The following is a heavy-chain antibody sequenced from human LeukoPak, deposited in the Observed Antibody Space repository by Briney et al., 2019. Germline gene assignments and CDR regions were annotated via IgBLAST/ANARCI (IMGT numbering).Heavy chain of an antibody. Sequence: SETLSLTCAVYGGSFSGYYWSWIRQPPGKGLEWIGEINHSGSTNYNPSLKSRVTISVDTSKNQFSLKLSSVTAADTAVYYCARGQGGIAVAGTDCFDYRGQGTLVTVSS. V-gene: IGHV4-34*01. J-gene: IGHJ4*02. CDR3: ARGQGGIAVAGTDCFDY. CDR2: INHSGST. D-gene: IGHD6-19*01. CDR1: GGSFSGYY.